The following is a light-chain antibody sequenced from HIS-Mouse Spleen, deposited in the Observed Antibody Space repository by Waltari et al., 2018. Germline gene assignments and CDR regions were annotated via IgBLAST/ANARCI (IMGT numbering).Light chain of an antibody. CDR1: SSDVGGYNY. J-gene: IGLJ3*02. Sequence: QSALTQPASVSGSPGQSITISCTGTSSDVGGYNYVPWYQQPPGKSPKPMIYDVSNRPSGVSNRFSGSKSGNTASLTISGLQAEDEADYYCSSYTSSSTWVFGGGTKLTVL. V-gene: IGLV2-14*03. CDR2: DVS. CDR3: SSYTSSSTWV.